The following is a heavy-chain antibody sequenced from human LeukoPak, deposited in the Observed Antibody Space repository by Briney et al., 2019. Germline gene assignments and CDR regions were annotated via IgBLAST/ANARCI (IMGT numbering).Heavy chain of an antibody. CDR3: ARVRFDWLSH. CDR2: ISSSGSTI. V-gene: IGHV3-48*03. CDR1: GFTFSSYE. D-gene: IGHD3-9*01. Sequence: GGSLRLSCAASGFTFSSYEMNWVRQAPGKGLEWVSYISSSGSTIYYADSVKGRFTISRDNAKNSLYLQMNSLRAEDTAVYYCARVRFDWLSHWGQGTLVTVSS. J-gene: IGHJ1*01.